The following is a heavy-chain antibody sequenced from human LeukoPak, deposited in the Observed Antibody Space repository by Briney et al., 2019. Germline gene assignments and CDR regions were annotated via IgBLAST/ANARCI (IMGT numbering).Heavy chain of an antibody. CDR2: IKQEGSEQ. CDR3: AKVRGTGDSRYFDY. J-gene: IGHJ4*02. CDR1: GFALSTYW. V-gene: IGHV3-7*01. D-gene: IGHD7-27*01. Sequence: PGGSLRLSCAASGFALSTYWMSWVRQAPGKGLEWVANIKQEGSEQYYVDSMKGRFTISRNNAKTSLYLQMNSLSADDTAVYYCAKVRGTGDSRYFDYWGQGTLVTVSS.